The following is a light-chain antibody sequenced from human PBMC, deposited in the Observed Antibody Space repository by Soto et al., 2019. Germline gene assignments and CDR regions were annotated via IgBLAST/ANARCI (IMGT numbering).Light chain of an antibody. CDR3: FSYAGSTRV. CDR2: DVT. Sequence: QSALTQPRSVSGSPGQSVTISCTGTSSDVGGYNYVSCYQQHPGKAPKLMVYDVTKRPSGVPDRFSGSKSGNTASLTISGLQADYEADYYCFSYAGSTRVFGGGTKLTVL. J-gene: IGLJ2*01. V-gene: IGLV2-11*01. CDR1: SSDVGGYNY.